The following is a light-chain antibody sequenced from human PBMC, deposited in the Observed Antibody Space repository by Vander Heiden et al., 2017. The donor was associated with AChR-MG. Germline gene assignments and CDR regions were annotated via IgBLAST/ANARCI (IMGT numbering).Light chain of an antibody. CDR1: QSVSSSY. J-gene: IGKJ1*01. Sequence: VSPHLPATLSFSPGERATLPCRASQSVSSSYLAWYQQKPGQAPRLLIYGASSRASGIPDRFSGSGSGTDFTLTISRLEPEDFAVYYCQQYGSSPGTFGQGTKVEIK. CDR3: QQYGSSPGT. CDR2: GAS. V-gene: IGKV3-20*01.